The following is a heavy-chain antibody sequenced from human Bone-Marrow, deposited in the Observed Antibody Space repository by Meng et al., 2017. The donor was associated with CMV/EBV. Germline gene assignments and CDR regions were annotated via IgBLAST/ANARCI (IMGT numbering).Heavy chain of an antibody. J-gene: IGHJ3*02. V-gene: IGHV1-2*02. CDR1: GYTLTGYY. CDR2: INPNSGGT. D-gene: IGHD3-22*01. CDR3: ARANPYYYDSSAPEGGAFDI. Sequence: ASVKVSCKASGYTLTGYYMHWVRQAPGQGLEWMGWINPNSGGTNYAQKFQGRVTMTRDTSISTAYMELSRLRSDDTAVYYCARANPYYYDSSAPEGGAFDIWGQGTMVTVSS.